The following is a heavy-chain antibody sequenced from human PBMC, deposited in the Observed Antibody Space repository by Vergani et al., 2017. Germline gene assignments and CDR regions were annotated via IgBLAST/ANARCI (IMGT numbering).Heavy chain of an antibody. V-gene: IGHV3-30*02. Sequence: QVQLVETGGGVVQPGGSLRLYCATSGFSFNTYGAHWVRQAPGKGLEWVAFIGYDGRIKYNVDSVKGRFTISRDTSKKTLSLQMRSLRADDTAVYYCAKDARENSDYGYFDYWGQGTLVTVSS. J-gene: IGHJ4*02. CDR1: GFSFNTYG. CDR3: AKDARENSDYGYFDY. D-gene: IGHD4-17*01. CDR2: IGYDGRIK.